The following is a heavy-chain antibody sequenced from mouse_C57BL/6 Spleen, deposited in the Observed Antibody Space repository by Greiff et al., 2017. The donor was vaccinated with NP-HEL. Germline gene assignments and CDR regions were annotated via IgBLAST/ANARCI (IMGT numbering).Heavy chain of an antibody. CDR2: IYPGGGYT. V-gene: IGHV1-63*01. CDR3: ARGDSEAWFAY. Sequence: QVQLKQSGAELVRPGTSVKMSCKASGYTFTNYWIGWAKQRPGHGLEWIGDIYPGGGYTNYNEKFKGKATLTADKSSSTAYMQFSSLTSEDSAIYYCARGDSEAWFAYWGQGTLVTVSA. CDR1: GYTFTNYW. J-gene: IGHJ3*01.